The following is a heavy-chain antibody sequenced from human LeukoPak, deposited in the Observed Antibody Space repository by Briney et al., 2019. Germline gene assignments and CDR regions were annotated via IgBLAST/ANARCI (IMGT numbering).Heavy chain of an antibody. D-gene: IGHD4-17*01. J-gene: IGHJ4*02. V-gene: IGHV4-30-2*01. CDR2: IYHSGST. CDR3: ARAPTYGDYVKPFDY. Sequence: SETLSLTCAVSGGSISSGGYSWSWIRQPPGKGLEWIGYIYHSGSTYYNPSLKSRITMSVDGSKSQFSLKLTSVTAADTAVYYCARAPTYGDYVKPFDYWGQGTLVTVSS. CDR1: GGSISSGGYS.